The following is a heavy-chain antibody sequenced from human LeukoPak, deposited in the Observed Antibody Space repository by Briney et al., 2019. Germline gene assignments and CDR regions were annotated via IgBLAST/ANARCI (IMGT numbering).Heavy chain of an antibody. Sequence: GPSVKVSCKASGDIFNSYSVSWVRQAPGQGLEWMGGIIPMFGSTNYAQKFEGRVTITTDQSTTTVYMELTSLTSEDTAVYYCARVGRSRGALPNFYYYMDVWGKGTTVTVSS. V-gene: IGHV1-69*05. CDR2: IIPMFGST. CDR1: GDIFNSYS. J-gene: IGHJ6*03. D-gene: IGHD1-26*01. CDR3: ARVGRSRGALPNFYYYMDV.